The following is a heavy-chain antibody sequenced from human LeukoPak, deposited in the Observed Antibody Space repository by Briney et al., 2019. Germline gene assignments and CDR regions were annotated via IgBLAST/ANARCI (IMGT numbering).Heavy chain of an antibody. CDR2: ISSSSSTI. V-gene: IGHV3-48*04. D-gene: IGHD4-17*01. Sequence: PGGSLRLSCAASGFTFSSYSMNWVRQAPGKGLEWVSYISSSSSTIYYADSVKGRFTISRDNAKNSLYPQMNSLRAEDTAVYYCARDGSTVTSYYYMDVWGKGTTVTVSS. CDR3: ARDGSTVTSYYYMDV. CDR1: GFTFSSYS. J-gene: IGHJ6*03.